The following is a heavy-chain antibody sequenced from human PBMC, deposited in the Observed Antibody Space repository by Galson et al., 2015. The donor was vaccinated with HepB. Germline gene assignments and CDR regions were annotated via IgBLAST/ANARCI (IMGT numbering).Heavy chain of an antibody. CDR3: ARGSYYYYGVDV. V-gene: IGHV3-53*01. J-gene: IGHJ6*02. CDR1: GFTVSSNY. Sequence: SLRLSCAASGFTVSSNYMSWVRQAPGKGLEWVSVIYSGGSTYYADSVKGRFTISRDNSKNTLYLQMNSLRAEDTAVYYCARGSYYYYGVDVWGQGTTVTVSS. CDR2: IYSGGST. D-gene: IGHD3-10*01.